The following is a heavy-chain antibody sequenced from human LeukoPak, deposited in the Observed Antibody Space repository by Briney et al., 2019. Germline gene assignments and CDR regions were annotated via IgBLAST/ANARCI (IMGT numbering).Heavy chain of an antibody. Sequence: ASVKVSCKASGYTFTSYDINWVRQATGQGLEWMGWMNPNSGNTGYAQKFQGRVTMTRNTSISTAYMELSSLRPEDTAVYYCARNRALRWLQFRRWTTFDYWGQGTLVTVSS. J-gene: IGHJ4*02. CDR1: GYTFTSYD. CDR2: MNPNSGNT. V-gene: IGHV1-8*01. D-gene: IGHD5-24*01. CDR3: ARNRALRWLQFRRWTTFDY.